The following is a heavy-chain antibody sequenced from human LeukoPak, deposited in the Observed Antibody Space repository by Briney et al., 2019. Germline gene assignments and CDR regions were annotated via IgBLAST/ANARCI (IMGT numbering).Heavy chain of an antibody. CDR1: GGSISSGSYY. J-gene: IGHJ4*02. D-gene: IGHD2-2*01. Sequence: SETLSLTCTVSGGSISSGSYYWSWIRQPAGKGLEWNGRIYTSGSTNYNPSLKSRVTISVDTSKNQFSLKLSSVTATDTAVYYCARVASVPAATFDYWGQGTLVTVSS. CDR3: ARVASVPAATFDY. V-gene: IGHV4-61*02. CDR2: IYTSGST.